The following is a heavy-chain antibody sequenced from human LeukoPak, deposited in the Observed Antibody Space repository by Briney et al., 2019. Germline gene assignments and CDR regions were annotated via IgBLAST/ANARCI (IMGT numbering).Heavy chain of an antibody. J-gene: IGHJ4*02. Sequence: GGSLRLSCAASGFTFSSYSMNWVRQAPGKGLEWVSSISSSSSYIYYADSVKGRFTISRDNSKNTLNLQMNSLRAEDTAVYYCAKLRGGSSWYFDYWGQETLVTVCS. CDR2: ISSSSSYI. V-gene: IGHV3-21*04. D-gene: IGHD6-13*01. CDR3: AKLRGGSSWYFDY. CDR1: GFTFSSYS.